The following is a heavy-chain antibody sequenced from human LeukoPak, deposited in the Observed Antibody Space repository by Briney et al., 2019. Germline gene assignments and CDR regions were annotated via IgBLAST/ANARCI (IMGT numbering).Heavy chain of an antibody. V-gene: IGHV3-7*01. CDR1: GFTFSSRDW. D-gene: IGHD1-26*01. CDR2: IKQDGSEK. J-gene: IGHJ4*02. CDR3: ARDLMGATDY. Sequence: GGSLRLSCVASGFTFSSRDWMTWVRQAPGKGLEWVANIKQDGSEKNYVDSVKGRFTISRDNAKSSVDLQMNSLRTEDTAVYYCARDLMGATDYWGQGTLVTVSS.